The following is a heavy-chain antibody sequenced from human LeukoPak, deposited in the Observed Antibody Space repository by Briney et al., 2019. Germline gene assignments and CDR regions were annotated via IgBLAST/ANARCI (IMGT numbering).Heavy chain of an antibody. J-gene: IGHJ6*03. D-gene: IGHD6-6*01. CDR1: GFTFSSYS. V-gene: IGHV3-48*01. CDR3: ARVIAARLPNSYYYYYMDV. CDR2: ISSSSSTI. Sequence: PGGSLRLSCAASGFTFSSYSMNWVRQAPGKGLEWVSYISSSSSTIYYADSVKGRFTISRDNAKNSLYLQMNSLRAEDTAVYYCARVIAARLPNSYYYYYMDVWGKGTTVTVSS.